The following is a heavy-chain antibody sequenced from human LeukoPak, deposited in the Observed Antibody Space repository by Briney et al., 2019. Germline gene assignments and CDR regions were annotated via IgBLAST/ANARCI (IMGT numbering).Heavy chain of an antibody. CDR3: ARDSIGTGDALDI. CDR1: GFTVSSNY. J-gene: IGHJ3*02. V-gene: IGHV3-66*01. Sequence: GGSLRLSCAASGFTVSSNYMSWVRQAPGKGLEWVSVIYSGGSTYYADSVKGRFTISRDNSKNTLYLQMNSLRAEDTAVYYCARDSIGTGDALDIWGQGTMVTVSS. CDR2: IYSGGST. D-gene: IGHD1-26*01.